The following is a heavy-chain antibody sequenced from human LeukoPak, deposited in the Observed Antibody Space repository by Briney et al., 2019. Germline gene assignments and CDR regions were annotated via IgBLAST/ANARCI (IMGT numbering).Heavy chain of an antibody. CDR3: ARDGSGSYY. J-gene: IGHJ4*02. V-gene: IGHV3-30*03. D-gene: IGHD2-15*01. CDR2: ISYDGNNK. CDR1: GFSFNNYG. Sequence: PGGSLRLSCAASGFSFNNYGMHWVRRAPGRGLEWVAVISYDGNNKYYADSVKGRFTISRDISKSTLFLQMNSLRADDTAVYYCARDGSGSYYWGQGTLVTVSS.